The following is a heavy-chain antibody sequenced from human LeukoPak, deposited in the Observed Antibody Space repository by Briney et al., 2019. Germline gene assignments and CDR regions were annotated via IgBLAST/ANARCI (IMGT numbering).Heavy chain of an antibody. CDR2: IYYSGST. Sequence: PSETLSLTCTVSGGSISSGDYYWSWIRQPPGKGLEWIGYIYYSGSTYYNPSLRSRVTISVDTSKNQFSLKLSSVTAADTAVYYCARGGGRRVTGNAFDIWGQGTMVTVSS. J-gene: IGHJ3*02. D-gene: IGHD3-16*01. V-gene: IGHV4-30-4*08. CDR1: GGSISSGDYY. CDR3: ARGGGRRVTGNAFDI.